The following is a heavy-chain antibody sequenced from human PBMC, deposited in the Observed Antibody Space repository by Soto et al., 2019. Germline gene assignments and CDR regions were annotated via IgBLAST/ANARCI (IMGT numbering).Heavy chain of an antibody. Sequence: EVQLVESGGGLVQPGGSLRLSCAASGFTVSSNYMSWVRQAPGKGLEWVSVIYSGGSTYYADSVKGRFTISRHNSKNTLYLQMNSLRAEDTAVYYCARDLGSVGSSWSDDAFDIWGQGTMVTVSS. J-gene: IGHJ3*02. V-gene: IGHV3-53*04. CDR2: IYSGGST. CDR1: GFTVSSNY. D-gene: IGHD6-13*01. CDR3: ARDLGSVGSSWSDDAFDI.